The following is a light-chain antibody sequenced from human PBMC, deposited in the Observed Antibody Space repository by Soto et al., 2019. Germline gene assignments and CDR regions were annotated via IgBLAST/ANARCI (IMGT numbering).Light chain of an antibody. Sequence: DIVITQSPLSLPFTPPDPSSISCRSSQSLLYSNGYNYLDWYLQKPGQSPQLLIYLGSNRASGVPDRFSGSGSGTDFTLKISRVEAEDVGVYYCMQALQTRTFGQGTKVDIK. V-gene: IGKV2-28*01. CDR1: QSLLYSNGYNY. CDR3: MQALQTRT. J-gene: IGKJ1*01. CDR2: LGS.